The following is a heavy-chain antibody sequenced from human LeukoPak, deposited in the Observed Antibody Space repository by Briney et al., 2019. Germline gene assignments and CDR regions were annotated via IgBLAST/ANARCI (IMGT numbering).Heavy chain of an antibody. J-gene: IGHJ5*02. CDR1: GGSISSSNW. Sequence: PSETLSLTCAVSGGSISSSNWWSWVRPPPGKGLEWIGEIYHSGSTNYNPSLKSRVTISVDKSKNQFSLKLSSVTAADTAVYYCASWYASGAYNWFDPWGQGTLVTVSS. CDR3: ASWYASGAYNWFDP. D-gene: IGHD6-13*01. V-gene: IGHV4-4*02. CDR2: IYHSGST.